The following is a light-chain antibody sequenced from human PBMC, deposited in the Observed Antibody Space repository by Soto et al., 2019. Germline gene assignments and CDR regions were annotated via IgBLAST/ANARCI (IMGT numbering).Light chain of an antibody. Sequence: DIQMTQSPSSLSASVGDRVTITCQASQDISNYLNWYQQKPGKAPKLLIYDASNLQTGVPSRFSGSGSWTYFTFTIRCLQPEDIATYYCKQYDNLPALTLGVGTKVEIK. CDR1: QDISNY. CDR2: DAS. CDR3: KQYDNLPALT. J-gene: IGKJ4*01. V-gene: IGKV1-33*01.